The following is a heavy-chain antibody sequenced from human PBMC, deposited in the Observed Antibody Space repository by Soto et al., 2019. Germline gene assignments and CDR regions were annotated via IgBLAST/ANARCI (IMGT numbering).Heavy chain of an antibody. CDR3: ATRGGTIAATGDGAFDI. CDR2: FDPEDGET. Sequence: ASVKVSCKVSGYTLTELSMHWVRQAPGKGLEWMGGFDPEDGETIYAQKFQGRVTMTEDTSTDTAYMELSSLRSEDTAVYYCATRGGTIAATGDGAFDIWGQGTMVTVSS. D-gene: IGHD6-13*01. J-gene: IGHJ3*02. V-gene: IGHV1-24*01. CDR1: GYTLTELS.